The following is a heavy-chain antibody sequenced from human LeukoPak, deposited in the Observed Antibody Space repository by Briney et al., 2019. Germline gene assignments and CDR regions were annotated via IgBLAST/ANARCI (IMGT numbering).Heavy chain of an antibody. D-gene: IGHD6-13*01. CDR2: ISGSGGST. CDR1: GFTFSSYG. J-gene: IGHJ4*02. Sequence: PGGSLRLSCAASGFTFSSYGMSWVRQAPGKGLEWVSAISGSGGSTYYADSVKGRFTISRDNSKNTLYLQMNSLRAEDTAVYYCATWSWYWSDFDYWGQGTLVTVSS. V-gene: IGHV3-23*01. CDR3: ATWSWYWSDFDY.